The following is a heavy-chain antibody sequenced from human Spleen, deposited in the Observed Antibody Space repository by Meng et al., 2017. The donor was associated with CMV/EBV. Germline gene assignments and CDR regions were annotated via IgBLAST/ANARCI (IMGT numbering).Heavy chain of an antibody. CDR2: IISSSIYT. CDR3: GRDLTGERDQ. CDR1: GFPFSDYY. V-gene: IGHV3-11*06. J-gene: IGHJ4*02. D-gene: IGHD7-27*01. Sequence: VYSVSSEGLLVKPGRPLSLSCPTSGFPFSDYYMSWTLQAPAKCLEWVSYIISSSIYTNYADSVKGRFTVSRDNAKNSLYLQMNSLRVDDSAVYYCGRDLTGERDQWGQGTLVTVSS.